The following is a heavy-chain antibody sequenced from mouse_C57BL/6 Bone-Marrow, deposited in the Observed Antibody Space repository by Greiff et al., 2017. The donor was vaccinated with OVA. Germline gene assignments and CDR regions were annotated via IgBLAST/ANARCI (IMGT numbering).Heavy chain of an antibody. D-gene: IGHD3-3*01. CDR1: GYSITSGYY. J-gene: IGHJ3*01. V-gene: IGHV3-6*01. CDR2: ISYDGSN. Sequence: VQLQQSGPGLVKPSQSLSLTCSVTGYSITSGYYWNWIRQFPGNKLEWMGYISYDGSNNYNPSLKNRISITRDTSKNQFFLKLNSVTTEDTATYYCARGDSLAYWGQGTLVTVSA. CDR3: ARGDSLAY.